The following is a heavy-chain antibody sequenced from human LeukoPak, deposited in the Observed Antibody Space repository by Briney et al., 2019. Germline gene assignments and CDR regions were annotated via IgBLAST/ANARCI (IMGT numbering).Heavy chain of an antibody. J-gene: IGHJ4*02. V-gene: IGHV1-69*13. CDR2: IIPIFGTA. D-gene: IGHD3-22*01. CDR1: GGTFSSYA. CDR3: ARSHYYDSSGYYYAVDY. Sequence: ASVKVSCKASGGTFSSYAISWVRQAPGQGLEWMGGIIPIFGTANYAQKFQGRVTITADESTSTAYMELSSLRSEDTAVYYCARSHYYDSSGYYYAVDYWGQGTLLTVSS.